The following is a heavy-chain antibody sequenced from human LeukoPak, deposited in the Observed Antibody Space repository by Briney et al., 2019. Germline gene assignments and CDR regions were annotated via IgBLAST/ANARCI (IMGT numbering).Heavy chain of an antibody. V-gene: IGHV3-66*01. Sequence: GGSLRLSCAASGFTFSSYWMSWVRQAPGKGLEWVSVIYSGGSTYYADSVKGRFTISRDNSKNTLYLQMNSLRAEDTAVYYCARVSAIHGYSYGYGYYYYYMDVWGKGTTVTISS. CDR2: IYSGGST. CDR3: ARVSAIHGYSYGYGYYYYYMDV. CDR1: GFTFSSYW. J-gene: IGHJ6*03. D-gene: IGHD5-18*01.